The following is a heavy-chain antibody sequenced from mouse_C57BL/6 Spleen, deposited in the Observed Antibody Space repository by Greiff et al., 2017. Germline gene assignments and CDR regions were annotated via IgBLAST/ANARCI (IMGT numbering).Heavy chain of an antibody. V-gene: IGHV1-15*01. Sequence: QVQLKQSGAELVRPGASVTLSCKASGYTFTDYEMHWVKQTPVHGLEWIGAIDPETGGTAYNQKFKGKAILTADKSSSTAYMELRSLTSEDSAVXYCTRSLQPYYAMDYWGQGTSVTVSS. CDR2: IDPETGGT. D-gene: IGHD6-1*01. J-gene: IGHJ4*01. CDR3: TRSLQPYYAMDY. CDR1: GYTFTDYE.